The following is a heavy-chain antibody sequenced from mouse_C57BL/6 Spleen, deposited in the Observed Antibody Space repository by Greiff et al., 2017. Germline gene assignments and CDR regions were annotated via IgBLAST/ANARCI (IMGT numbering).Heavy chain of an antibody. Sequence: EVMLVESGGGLVKPGGSLKLSCAASGFTFSSYAMSWVRQTPEKRLEWVATISDGGSYTYYPDNVKGRFTISRDNAKNNLYLQMSHLKSEDTAMYYCARDTYYGLYYAMDYWGQGTSVTVSS. CDR2: ISDGGSYT. CDR1: GFTFSSYA. D-gene: IGHD2-10*01. CDR3: ARDTYYGLYYAMDY. J-gene: IGHJ4*01. V-gene: IGHV5-4*01.